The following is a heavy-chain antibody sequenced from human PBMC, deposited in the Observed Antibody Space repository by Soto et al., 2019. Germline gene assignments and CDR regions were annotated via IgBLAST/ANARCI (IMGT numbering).Heavy chain of an antibody. CDR3: PKVGGEYCSSTSCYAGGDYYYYYMDV. CDR1: GFTFSSYA. CDR2: ISGSGGST. V-gene: IGHV3-23*01. J-gene: IGHJ6*03. Sequence: EVQLLESGGGLVQPGGSLRLSCAASGFTFSSYAMSWVRQAPGKGLEWVSAISGSGGSTYYADSVKGRFTISRDNSKNTLYLQMNSLRAEDTAVYYCPKVGGEYCSSTSCYAGGDYYYYYMDVWGKGTTVTVSS. D-gene: IGHD2-2*01.